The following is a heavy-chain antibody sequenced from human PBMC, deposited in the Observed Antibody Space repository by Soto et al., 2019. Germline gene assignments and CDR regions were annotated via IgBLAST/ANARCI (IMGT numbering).Heavy chain of an antibody. CDR3: ARWNYDTLTGASWFDP. J-gene: IGHJ5*02. CDR2: LYWNYDN. CDR1: GFSLRTTGVG. Sequence: SGPTLLNPTQTLTLTCTFSGFSLRTTGVGVGWIRQPPGKALDCLALLYWNYDNRYSPSLNNRLTITKGTSENQVVLTMTNMDPVDTATYYCARWNYDTLTGASWFDPWGQGTLVTVSS. V-gene: IGHV2-5*01. D-gene: IGHD3-9*01.